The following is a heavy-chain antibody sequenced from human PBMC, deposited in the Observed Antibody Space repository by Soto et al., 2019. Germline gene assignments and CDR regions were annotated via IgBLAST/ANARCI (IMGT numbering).Heavy chain of an antibody. V-gene: IGHV4-30-4*01. CDR2: IYYSGST. J-gene: IGHJ3*02. D-gene: IGHD3-22*01. CDR1: GGSISSGDYY. Sequence: PSETLSLTCTVSGGSISSGDYYWSWIRQPPGKGLEWIGYIYYSGSTYYNPSLKSRVTISVDTSKNQFSLKLSSVTAADTAVYYCARGRYYYDSSGYYSPPRGGDAFDIWGQGTMVTVSS. CDR3: ARGRYYYDSSGYYSPPRGGDAFDI.